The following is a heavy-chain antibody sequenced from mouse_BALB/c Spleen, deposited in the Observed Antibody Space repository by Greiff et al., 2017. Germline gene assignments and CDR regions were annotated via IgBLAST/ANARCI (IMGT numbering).Heavy chain of an antibody. D-gene: IGHD2-4*01. CDR1: GYSITSDYA. J-gene: IGHJ2*01. CDR2: ISYSGST. Sequence: EVQLVESGPGLVKPSQSLSLTCTVTGYSITSDYAWNWIRQFPGNKLEWMGYISYSGSTSYNPSLKSRISITRDTSKNQFFLQLNSVTTEDTATYYCARRDDYDAGYYFDYWGQGTTLTVSS. V-gene: IGHV3-2*02. CDR3: ARRDDYDAGYYFDY.